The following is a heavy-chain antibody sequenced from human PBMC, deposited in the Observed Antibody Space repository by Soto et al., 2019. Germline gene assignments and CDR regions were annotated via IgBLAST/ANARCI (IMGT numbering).Heavy chain of an antibody. J-gene: IGHJ4*02. CDR1: GYTFTSYY. CDR3: ARGQGGYSYGYYFDY. Sequence: ASVKVSCQASGYTFTSYYMHWVRQAPGQGLEWMGIINPSGGSTSYAQKFQGRVTMTRDTSTSTVYMELSSLRSEDTAVYYCARGQGGYSYGYYFDYWGQGTLVTVSS. D-gene: IGHD5-18*01. V-gene: IGHV1-46*01. CDR2: INPSGGST.